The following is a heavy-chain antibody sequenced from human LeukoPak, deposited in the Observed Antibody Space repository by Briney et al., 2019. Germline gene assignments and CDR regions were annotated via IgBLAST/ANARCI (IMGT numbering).Heavy chain of an antibody. J-gene: IGHJ6*03. Sequence: ASVKVSCKASGYTFTSYDINWVRQATGQGLEWMGWMNPNSGNTGYAQKFQGRVTMTRNTSISTAYMELSSLRSEDTAVYYCARGPYSSSWSYYYYYVDVWGKGTTVTVSS. D-gene: IGHD6-13*01. CDR3: ARGPYSSSWSYYYYYVDV. CDR2: MNPNSGNT. V-gene: IGHV1-8*01. CDR1: GYTFTSYD.